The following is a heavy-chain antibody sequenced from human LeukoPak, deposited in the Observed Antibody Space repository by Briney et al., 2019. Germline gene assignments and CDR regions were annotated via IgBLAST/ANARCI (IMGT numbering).Heavy chain of an antibody. D-gene: IGHD4-17*01. CDR2: ISSSSSYI. J-gene: IGHJ4*02. V-gene: IGHV3-21*01. CDR1: GFTFSSYS. CDR3: ARGDSPGYYFDY. Sequence: GGSLRLSCAASGFTFSSYSMNWVRQAPGKGLEWVSSISSSSSYIYYADSVKGRFTISRDNAKNSLYLQMNSLRAEDTAVYYCARGDSPGYYFDYWGQGTLVTVSS.